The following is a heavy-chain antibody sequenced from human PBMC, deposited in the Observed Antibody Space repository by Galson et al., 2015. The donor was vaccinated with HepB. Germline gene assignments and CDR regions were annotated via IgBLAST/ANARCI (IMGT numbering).Heavy chain of an antibody. Sequence: SLRLSCAASGFTFSTYGMHWVRQVPGKGLEWVAVIWYDGSNEFYEASVRGRFTISRDNSKNTLYLQLNSPRVEDTAVYYCARLNSYHYYGLDAWGQGTTVIVSS. CDR2: IWYDGSNE. V-gene: IGHV3-33*01. J-gene: IGHJ6*02. D-gene: IGHD3-16*02. CDR1: GFTFSTYG. CDR3: ARLNSYHYYGLDA.